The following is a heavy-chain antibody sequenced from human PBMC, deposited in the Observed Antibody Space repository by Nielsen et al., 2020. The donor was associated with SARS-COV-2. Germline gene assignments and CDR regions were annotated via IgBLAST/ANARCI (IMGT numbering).Heavy chain of an antibody. Sequence: GGSLRLSCKGSGYSFTSYWIGWVRQMPGKGLEWMGIIYPGDSDTRYSPSFQGQVTISADKSISTAYLQWSSLKALDTAMYYCARSSSFDGMDVWGQGTTVTVSS. CDR1: GYSFTSYW. J-gene: IGHJ6*02. CDR2: IYPGDSDT. D-gene: IGHD6-13*01. V-gene: IGHV5-51*01. CDR3: ARSSSFDGMDV.